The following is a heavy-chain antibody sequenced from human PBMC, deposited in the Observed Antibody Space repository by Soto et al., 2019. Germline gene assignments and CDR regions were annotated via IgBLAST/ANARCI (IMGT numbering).Heavy chain of an antibody. D-gene: IGHD1-1*01. CDR1: GLTFSNNA. V-gene: IGHV3-30-3*01. Sequence: QVQLVESGGGVVQPGWSLRLSCAASGLTFSNNAMDWVRQAPGKGLEWVAVISYDGSNKYIAESVKGRFTISRDNSKNTLFLQMNSLRAEDTAVYYCARGTTTSAFSAMDVWGQGTTVTVSS. CDR2: ISYDGSNK. J-gene: IGHJ6*02. CDR3: ARGTTTSAFSAMDV.